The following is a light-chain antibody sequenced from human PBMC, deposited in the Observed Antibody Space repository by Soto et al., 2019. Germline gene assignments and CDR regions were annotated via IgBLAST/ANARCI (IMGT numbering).Light chain of an antibody. CDR2: GAS. CDR1: QSVSSY. CDR3: QLYGDSPMYT. J-gene: IGKJ2*01. Sequence: EIVLTQSPATLSLSPGERATLSCRASQSVSSYLAWYHQKPGQAPRLLIYGASRRATGIPDTFSGSGSGTDFTLTISRLEPEDFAVYYCQLYGDSPMYTFGQGTKVDIK. V-gene: IGKV3-20*01.